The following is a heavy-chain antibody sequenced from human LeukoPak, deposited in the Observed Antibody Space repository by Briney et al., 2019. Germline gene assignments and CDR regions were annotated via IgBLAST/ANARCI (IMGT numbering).Heavy chain of an antibody. CDR1: GFTYSNAW. Sequence: AGGSLRLSCATSGFTYSNAWMNWVRQAPGKGLEWVGRIRSNSDGGTIDYAAPVKGRFTLSRDDSKTTLYLQMNSLQTEDTAVYYCATDFYDSTWGQGTLVTVSS. D-gene: IGHD3-22*01. V-gene: IGHV3-15*07. J-gene: IGHJ5*02. CDR2: IRSNSDGGTI. CDR3: ATDFYDST.